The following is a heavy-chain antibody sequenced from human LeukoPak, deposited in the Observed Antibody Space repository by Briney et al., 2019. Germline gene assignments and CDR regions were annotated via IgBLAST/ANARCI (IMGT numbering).Heavy chain of an antibody. Sequence: GGSLRLSCAASGFTFDDYAMHWVRQAPGKGLEWVSGISWNSGSIGYADSVKGRFTISRNNAKNSLYLQMNSLRAEDTALYYCAKDIDSMVRGVDVDYWGQGTLVTVSS. CDR3: AKDIDSMVRGVDVDY. CDR1: GFTFDDYA. J-gene: IGHJ4*02. V-gene: IGHV3-9*01. D-gene: IGHD3-10*01. CDR2: ISWNSGSI.